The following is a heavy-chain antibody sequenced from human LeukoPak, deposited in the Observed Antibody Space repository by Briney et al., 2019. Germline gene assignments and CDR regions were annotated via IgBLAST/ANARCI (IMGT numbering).Heavy chain of an antibody. J-gene: IGHJ4*02. CDR2: ISSEGGTT. Sequence: PGGSLRLSCAASVFTFSSYWVHWVRQAPGKGLVWVSRISSEGGTTNYADSVKGRFTISRDNAKNTLYLQMNSLRAEDTAVYYCARIIVAYTGVDYWGQGTLVTVSS. CDR3: ARIIVAYTGVDY. D-gene: IGHD5-12*01. V-gene: IGHV3-74*01. CDR1: VFTFSSYW.